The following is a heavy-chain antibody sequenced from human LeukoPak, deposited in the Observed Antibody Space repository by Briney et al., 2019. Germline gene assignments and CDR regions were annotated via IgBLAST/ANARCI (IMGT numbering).Heavy chain of an antibody. CDR3: ARISRPLAVDY. Sequence: WGPTLVNPTQTLTLTCTFSGVSLTTSGRRVTWIRQPPGKALEWLARIDWDDDKYYNAALKTRLTIAKDTSKKQAVLTMTDRDPGDTATYFCARISRPLAVDYWGQGALVTVSA. V-gene: IGHV2-70*04. CDR1: GVSLTTSGRR. J-gene: IGHJ4*02. CDR2: IDWDDDK.